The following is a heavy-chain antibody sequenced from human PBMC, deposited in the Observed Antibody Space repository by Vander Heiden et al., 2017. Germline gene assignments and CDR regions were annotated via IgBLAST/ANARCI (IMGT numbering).Heavy chain of an antibody. CDR1: GFTSSSYR. CDR2: ISSSSSYI. CDR3: ARVSGYDFWSGYQYYFDY. Sequence: EVQLVESGGGLVKPGGSLSLSCAASGFTSSSYRMNWVRQAPGKGLEWVSSISSSSSYIYYADSVKGRVTISRDNAKNSLYLQMNSLRAEDTAVYYCARVSGYDFWSGYQYYFDYWGQGTLVTVSS. J-gene: IGHJ4*02. D-gene: IGHD3-3*01. V-gene: IGHV3-21*01.